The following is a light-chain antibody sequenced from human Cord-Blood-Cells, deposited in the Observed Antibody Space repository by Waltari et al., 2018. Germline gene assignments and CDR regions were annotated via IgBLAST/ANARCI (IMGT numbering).Light chain of an antibody. CDR2: DNN. CDR1: SPNLGNNY. V-gene: IGLV1-51*01. CDR3: GTWDSSLSAGV. J-gene: IGLJ3*02. Sequence: SVFTQPPSVSAAPRQQVTISCSGSSPNLGNNYLTCYQQLPGTAPKLLIYDNNKRPSGIPDRFSGSKSGTSATLGITGLQTGDEADYYCGTWDSSLSAGVFGGGTKLTVL.